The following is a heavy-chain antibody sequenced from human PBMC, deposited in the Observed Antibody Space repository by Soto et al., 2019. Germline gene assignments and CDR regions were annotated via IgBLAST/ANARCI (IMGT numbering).Heavy chain of an antibody. J-gene: IGHJ4*02. Sequence: PGGSLRLSCAASGFTFSSFAMSWVRQAPGKGLEWVSAIRGGGGGTYYADSVKGRFTISRDNSKNTQYLQMNSLRAEDTAVYYCARVLGGSGSPVGYWGQGTLVTVSS. CDR2: IRGGGGGT. CDR3: ARVLGGSGSPVGY. V-gene: IGHV3-23*01. D-gene: IGHD2-15*01. CDR1: GFTFSSFA.